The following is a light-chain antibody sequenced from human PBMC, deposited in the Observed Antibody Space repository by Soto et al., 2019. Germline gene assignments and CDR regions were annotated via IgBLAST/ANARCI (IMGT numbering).Light chain of an antibody. CDR1: QSVSSY. CDR2: DAS. V-gene: IGKV3-11*01. Sequence: EIVLTQSPATLSLSPGERATFSCRASQSVSSYLAWYQQKPGQAPRLLIYDASNRATGIPARFSGSGSGTDFTLTISSLEPEDFAVYYCQQLWTFGQGTKVEIK. J-gene: IGKJ1*01. CDR3: QQLWT.